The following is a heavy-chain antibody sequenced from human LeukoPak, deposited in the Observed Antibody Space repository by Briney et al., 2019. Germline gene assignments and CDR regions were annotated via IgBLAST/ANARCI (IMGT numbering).Heavy chain of an antibody. CDR3: AREVGATIHDAFDI. J-gene: IGHJ3*02. CDR1: GFTFSSYS. CDR2: ISSSSSTI. V-gene: IGHV3-48*01. D-gene: IGHD1-26*01. Sequence: GGFLRLSCAASGFTFSSYSMNWVRQAPGKGLEWVSYISSSSSTIYYADSVKGRFTISRDNAKNSLYLQMNSLRAEDTAVYYCAREVGATIHDAFDIWGQGTMVTVSS.